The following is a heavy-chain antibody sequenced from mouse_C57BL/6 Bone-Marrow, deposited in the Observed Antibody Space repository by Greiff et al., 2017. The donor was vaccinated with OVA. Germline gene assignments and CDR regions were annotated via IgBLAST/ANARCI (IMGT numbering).Heavy chain of an antibody. D-gene: IGHD4-1*01. CDR1: GYTFTSYG. CDR2: IYPRSGNT. Sequence: QVQLQQSGAELARPGASVKLSCKASGYTFTSYGISWVKQRTGQGLEWIGEIYPRSGNTYYNAKFKGKATLTADKSSSTAYMELRSLTSEDSAVDFCAREGANWSLGDWGQGTTLTVSS. V-gene: IGHV1-81*01. J-gene: IGHJ2*01. CDR3: AREGANWSLGD.